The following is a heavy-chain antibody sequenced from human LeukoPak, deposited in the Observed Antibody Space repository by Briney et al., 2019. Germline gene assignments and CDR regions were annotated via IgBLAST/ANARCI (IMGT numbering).Heavy chain of an antibody. CDR3: ARDPSNTSGWKTWFDP. V-gene: IGHV1-46*01. Sequence: ASVKVSCKASGYTFTSYYMHWVRQAPGQELEWMGIINPSGGSTSYAQKFQGRVTMTRDTSTTTAYLELRSLRSDDTAVYYCARDPSNTSGWKTWFDPWGQGTLVTVSS. CDR1: GYTFTSYY. CDR2: INPSGGST. D-gene: IGHD6-19*01. J-gene: IGHJ5*02.